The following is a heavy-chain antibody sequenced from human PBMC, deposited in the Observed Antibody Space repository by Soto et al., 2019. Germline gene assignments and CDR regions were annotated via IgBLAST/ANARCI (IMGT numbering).Heavy chain of an antibody. V-gene: IGHV4-31*03. J-gene: IGHJ6*02. CDR2: IYYSGST. CDR3: ARDYVRGEFGRSNYYGMDV. Sequence: SETLSLTCTVSGGSISSGGYYWSWIRQHPGKGLEWIGYIYYSGSTYYNPSLKSRVTISVDTSKNQFSLKLSSVTAADTAVYYCARDYVRGEFGRSNYYGMDVWGQGTTVTVSS. D-gene: IGHD3-10*02. CDR1: GGSISSGGYY.